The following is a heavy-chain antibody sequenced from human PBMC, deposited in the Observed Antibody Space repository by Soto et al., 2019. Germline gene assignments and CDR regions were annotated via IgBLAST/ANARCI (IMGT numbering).Heavy chain of an antibody. CDR2: MNPNSGNT. CDR3: ARGPPYYGSGSRLNWFDP. J-gene: IGHJ5*02. Sequence: QVQLVQSVAEVKKPGASVKVSCKASGYTFTSYDINWVRQATGQGLEWMGWMNPNSGNTGYAQKFQGRVTMTRNTSISTAYMELSSLRSEDTAVYYCARGPPYYGSGSRLNWFDPWGQGTLVTVSS. CDR1: GYTFTSYD. D-gene: IGHD3-10*01. V-gene: IGHV1-8*01.